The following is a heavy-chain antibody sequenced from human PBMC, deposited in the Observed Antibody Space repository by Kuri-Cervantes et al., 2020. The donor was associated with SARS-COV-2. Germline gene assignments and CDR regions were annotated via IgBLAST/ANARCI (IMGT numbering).Heavy chain of an antibody. Sequence: GESLKISCEASGFTFSSYGMDWVRQAPGKGLVWVSRINSDGSSTSYADSVKGRFTISRDNAKNTLYLQMNSLRAEDTAVYYCARDRYDFWSGLGYYYYGMDVWGQGTTVTVSS. CDR3: ARDRYDFWSGLGYYYYGMDV. CDR2: INSDGSST. CDR1: GFTFSSYG. D-gene: IGHD3-3*01. V-gene: IGHV3-74*01. J-gene: IGHJ6*02.